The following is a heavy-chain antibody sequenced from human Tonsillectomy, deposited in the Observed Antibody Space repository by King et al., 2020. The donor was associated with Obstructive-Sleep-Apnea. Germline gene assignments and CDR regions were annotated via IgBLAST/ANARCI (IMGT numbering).Heavy chain of an antibody. J-gene: IGHJ4*02. CDR2: ISSGSSYI. Sequence: VQLVESGGGLVRPGGSLRLSCAASGFTFSTYTMNWVRQAPGKGLEWVSSISSGSSYIYYADSLKGRFTISRDNAKNSLFLQMNSLRAEDTAVYYCARTLDHYYFDYWGQGTLVTVSS. D-gene: IGHD1-14*01. CDR1: GFTFSTYT. V-gene: IGHV3-21*01. CDR3: ARTLDHYYFDY.